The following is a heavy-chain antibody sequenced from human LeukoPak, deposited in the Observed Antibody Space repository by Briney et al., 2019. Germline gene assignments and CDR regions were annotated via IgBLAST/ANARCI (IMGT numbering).Heavy chain of an antibody. CDR1: GFTFSTYG. CDR3: ARRGEYSNLNYLEY. CDR2: TWSDGSNK. Sequence: GGSLSLSCAASGFTFSTYGMHWVRQAPGKGLEWVSFTWSDGSNKYYADSVKGRFTISRDNSKNTLYLQMNSLRAEDTAVYYCARRGEYSNLNYLEYWGQGTLVTVSS. J-gene: IGHJ4*02. V-gene: IGHV3-33*01. D-gene: IGHD4-11*01.